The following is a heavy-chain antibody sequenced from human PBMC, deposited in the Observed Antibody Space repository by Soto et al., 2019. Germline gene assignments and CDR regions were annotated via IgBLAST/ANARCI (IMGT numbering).Heavy chain of an antibody. Sequence: SETLSLTCTVSGDSISAFHWSWIRQPPGKGLEWIGYISYSGSANYNPSLKSRVTTSVDTSKNQFSPKLRSVTAADTAVYFRARYFFNYERHWFDPWGQGTLVTVSS. D-gene: IGHD4-4*01. CDR1: GDSISAFH. CDR3: ARYFFNYERHWFDP. J-gene: IGHJ5*02. V-gene: IGHV4-59*12. CDR2: ISYSGSA.